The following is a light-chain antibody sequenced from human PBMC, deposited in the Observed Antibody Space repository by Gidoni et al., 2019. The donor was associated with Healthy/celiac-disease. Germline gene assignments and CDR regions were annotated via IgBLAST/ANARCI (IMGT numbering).Light chain of an antibody. J-gene: IGKJ1*01. CDR2: GAS. CDR3: QQYGSSPRT. CDR1: QSVSSSY. V-gene: IGKV3-20*01. Sequence: EIVLTQSPGTLSLSPGERATLSCRASQSVSSSYLAWYQQKPGQAPRLLIYGASSRATGIPDRFSGSGSGTDFTLTISILEPEDFAVSYCQQYGSSPRTFGQGTKVEIK.